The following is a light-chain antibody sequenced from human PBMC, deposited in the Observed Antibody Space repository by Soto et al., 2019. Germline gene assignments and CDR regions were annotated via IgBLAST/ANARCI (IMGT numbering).Light chain of an antibody. J-gene: IGKJ5*01. CDR2: AAS. Sequence: AIQLTQSPSSLSASVGDRVTITCRASQGIRSALAWYQQKPGKAPKLLIYAASSLESGVPSRFSGSGSGTDFTLTISRLQPEDFATYYCQQFNSFSITFGQGTRLEIK. CDR1: QGIRSA. V-gene: IGKV1-13*02. CDR3: QQFNSFSIT.